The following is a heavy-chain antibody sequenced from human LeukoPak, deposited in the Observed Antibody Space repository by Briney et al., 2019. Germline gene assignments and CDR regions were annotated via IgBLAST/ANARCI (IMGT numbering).Heavy chain of an antibody. CDR1: GFTFSSYA. D-gene: IGHD3-3*01. Sequence: GGSLRLSCAASGFTFSSYAMSWVRQAPGKGLEWVSAISGSGGSTYYADSVKGRFTIYRDNSKNTLYLQMNSLRAEDTAVYYCAKGCRHYDFWSGYYPTDLFYFDYWGQGTLVTVSS. J-gene: IGHJ4*02. CDR2: ISGSGGST. V-gene: IGHV3-23*01. CDR3: AKGCRHYDFWSGYYPTDLFYFDY.